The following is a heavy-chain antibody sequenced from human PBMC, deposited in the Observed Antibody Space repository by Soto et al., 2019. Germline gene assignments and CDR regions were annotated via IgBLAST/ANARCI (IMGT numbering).Heavy chain of an antibody. V-gene: IGHV3-33*01. D-gene: IGHD3-3*01. CDR2: IWYDGSNK. J-gene: IGHJ6*03. Sequence: GGSLRLSCAASGFTFSSYGMHWVRQAPGKGLEWVAVIWYDGSNKYYADSVKGRFTISRDNSKNTLYLQMNSLRAEDTAVYYCARDFDFWNGHYMDVWGKGNTVTVS. CDR3: ARDFDFWNGHYMDV. CDR1: GFTFSSYG.